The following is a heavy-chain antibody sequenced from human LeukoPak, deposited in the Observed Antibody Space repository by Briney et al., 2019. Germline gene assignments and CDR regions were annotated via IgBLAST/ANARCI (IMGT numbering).Heavy chain of an antibody. Sequence: ASVKVSCKASGGTFSSYAISWVRQAPGQGLEWMGRIILIFGTANYAQKFQGSVTITTDESTSTAYMELSSLRSEDTAVYYCARDGSGDAFDIWGQGTMVTVSS. CDR1: GGTFSSYA. CDR2: IILIFGTA. V-gene: IGHV1-69*05. CDR3: ARDGSGDAFDI. J-gene: IGHJ3*02.